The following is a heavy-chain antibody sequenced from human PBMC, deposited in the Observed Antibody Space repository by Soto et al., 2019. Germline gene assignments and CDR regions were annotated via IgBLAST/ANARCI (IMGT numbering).Heavy chain of an antibody. CDR1: GGSISSGGYS. D-gene: IGHD3-10*01. J-gene: IGHJ4*02. Sequence: SETLSLTCAVSGGSISSGGYSWSWIRQPPGKGLEWIGYIYHSGSTYYNPSLKSRVSISVDRSKNQFSLKLVSVTAADTAVYYCARHFVAVVIKGWGYWGQGTLVTVSS. V-gene: IGHV4-30-2*01. CDR3: ARHFVAVVIKGWGY. CDR2: IYHSGST.